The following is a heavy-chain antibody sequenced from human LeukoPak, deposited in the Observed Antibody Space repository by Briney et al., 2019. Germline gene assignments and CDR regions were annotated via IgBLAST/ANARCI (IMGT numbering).Heavy chain of an antibody. D-gene: IGHD1-26*01. J-gene: IGHJ4*02. CDR2: IYYSGST. Sequence: SETLSLTCTVSGGSISSYYWSWIRQPPGKGLEWIGYIYYSGSTNYNPSLKSRVTISVDTSKNQFSLKLSSVTAADTAVYYCAREGGSGSSDFDYWGQGTLVTVSS. CDR1: GGSISSYY. CDR3: AREGGSGSSDFDY. V-gene: IGHV4-59*01.